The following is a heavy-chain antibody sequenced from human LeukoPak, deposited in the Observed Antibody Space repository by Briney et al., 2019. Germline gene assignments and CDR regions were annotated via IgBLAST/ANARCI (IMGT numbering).Heavy chain of an antibody. J-gene: IGHJ4*02. Sequence: GGSLRLSCAASGFSVSSNYMSWVRQAPGKGLEWVSVIYSGGSTDYADSVKGRFTISRDNSKNTLHLQMNSLRAEDTAVYYCARAFDYWGQGTLVTVSS. CDR2: IYSGGST. V-gene: IGHV3-53*01. CDR3: ARAFDY. CDR1: GFSVSSNY.